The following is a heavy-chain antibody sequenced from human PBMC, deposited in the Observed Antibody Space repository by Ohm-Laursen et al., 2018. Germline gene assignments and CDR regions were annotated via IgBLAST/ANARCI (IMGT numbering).Heavy chain of an antibody. CDR2: ISWNSGSI. D-gene: IGHD3-16*02. J-gene: IGHJ6*02. V-gene: IGHV3-9*01. CDR3: AKGSQLRLGELSFSLGMGV. CDR1: GFTFDDYA. Sequence: SLRLSCTAFGFTFDDYAMHWVRQAPGKGLEWVSGISWNSGSIGYADSVKGRFTISRDNAKNSLYLQMNSLRAEDTALYYCAKGSQLRLGELSFSLGMGVWGQGTTVTVSS.